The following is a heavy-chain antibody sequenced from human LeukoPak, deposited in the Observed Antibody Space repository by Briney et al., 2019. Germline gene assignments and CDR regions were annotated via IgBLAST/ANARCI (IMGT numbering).Heavy chain of an antibody. Sequence: GGSLRLSCSASGFTFSSYAMHWVRQAPGKGLEYVSAISSNGGSTYYADSVKGRFTISRDNSKNTLYLQMNSLRAEDTAVYYCARDWDGTRFDYWGQGTLVTVST. CDR2: ISSNGGST. V-gene: IGHV3-64*04. CDR1: GFTFSSYA. D-gene: IGHD2-8*01. CDR3: ARDWDGTRFDY. J-gene: IGHJ4*02.